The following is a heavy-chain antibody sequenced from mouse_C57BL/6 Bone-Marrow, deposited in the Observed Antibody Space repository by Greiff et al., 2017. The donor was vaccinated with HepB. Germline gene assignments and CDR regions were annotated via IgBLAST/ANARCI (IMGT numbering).Heavy chain of an antibody. CDR1: GFNIKDDY. CDR2: IDPENGDT. J-gene: IGHJ3*01. V-gene: IGHV14-4*01. Sequence: VQLQQSGAELVRPVASVKLSCTASGFNIKDDYMHWVKQRPEQGLEWIGWIDPENGDTEYASKFQGKATITADTSSNTAYLQLSSLTSEDTAVYYCTTAGPFAYWGQGTLVTVSA. CDR3: TTAGPFAY.